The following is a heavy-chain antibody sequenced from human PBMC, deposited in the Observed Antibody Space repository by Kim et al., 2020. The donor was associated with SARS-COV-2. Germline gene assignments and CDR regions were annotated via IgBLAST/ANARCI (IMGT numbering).Heavy chain of an antibody. Sequence: GSLRLSCAASGFTFSSYAMHWVRQAPGKGLEWVAVISYDGSNKYYVDSVKGRFTISRDNSKNTLYLQMNSLRAEDTAVYYCARPYSGSYLSYFDYWGQG. D-gene: IGHD1-26*01. CDR3: ARPYSGSYLSYFDY. V-gene: IGHV3-30*04. J-gene: IGHJ4*02. CDR2: ISYDGSNK. CDR1: GFTFSSYA.